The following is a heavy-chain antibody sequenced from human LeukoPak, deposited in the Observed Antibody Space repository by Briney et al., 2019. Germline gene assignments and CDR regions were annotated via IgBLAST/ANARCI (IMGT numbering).Heavy chain of an antibody. J-gene: IGHJ4*02. CDR3: ARVVVVPAANDY. V-gene: IGHV3-30-3*01. Sequence: GGSLRLSCAASGFTFSSYAMHWVRQAPGKGLEWVAVISYDGSNKYYSDSVKGRLTISRDNSKNTLYLQMNSLRAEDTAVYYCARVVVVPAANDYWGQGTLVTVSS. CDR1: GFTFSSYA. CDR2: ISYDGSNK. D-gene: IGHD2-2*01.